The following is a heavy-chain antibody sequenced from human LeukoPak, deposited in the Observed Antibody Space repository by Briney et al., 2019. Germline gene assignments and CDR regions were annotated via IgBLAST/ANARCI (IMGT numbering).Heavy chain of an antibody. Sequence: GGSLRLSCAASGFTFSSYAMHWVRQAPGKGLEWVAVISYDGSNKCYADSVKGRFTISRDNSKNTLYLQMNSLRAEDTAVYYCARISITMVRGVLDYWGQGTLVTVSS. CDR2: ISYDGSNK. J-gene: IGHJ4*02. D-gene: IGHD3-10*01. CDR1: GFTFSSYA. V-gene: IGHV3-30-3*01. CDR3: ARISITMVRGVLDY.